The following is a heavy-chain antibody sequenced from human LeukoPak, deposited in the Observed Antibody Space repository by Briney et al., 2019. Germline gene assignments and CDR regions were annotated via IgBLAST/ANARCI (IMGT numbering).Heavy chain of an antibody. D-gene: IGHD6-13*01. CDR2: IYYSGST. CDR3: ARGESIAEAQIYFDY. V-gene: IGHV4-59*01. J-gene: IGHJ4*02. Sequence: SETLSLTCTVSGGSISSYHWSWIRQPTGKGLEWIGYIYYSGSTNYNPSLKSRVIISVDTSKNQFSLKLSSVTAADTAVYYCARGESIAEAQIYFDYWGQGTLVTVSS. CDR1: GGSISSYH.